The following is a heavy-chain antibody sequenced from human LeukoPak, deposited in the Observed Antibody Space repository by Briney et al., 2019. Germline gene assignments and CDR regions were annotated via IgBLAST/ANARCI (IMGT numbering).Heavy chain of an antibody. D-gene: IGHD3-10*01. V-gene: IGHV3-30*03. CDR2: ISYDGSNK. CDR3: ASIVLLWFGEFSLAAGNVDMDV. J-gene: IGHJ6*03. CDR1: GFTFRNYG. Sequence: GGSLRLSCEVSGFTFRNYGMNWVRQAPGKGLEWVAVISYDGSNKYYVDSVKGRFTISRDNSKNTLYLQMNSLRPEDTAVYYCASIVLLWFGEFSLAAGNVDMDVWGKGTTVTVSS.